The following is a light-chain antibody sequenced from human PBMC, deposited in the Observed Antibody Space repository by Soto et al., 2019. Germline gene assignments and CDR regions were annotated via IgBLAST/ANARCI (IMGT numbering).Light chain of an antibody. V-gene: IGLV1-47*02. CDR2: SNN. CDR3: VAWDDSMSGRV. J-gene: IGLJ3*02. Sequence: QSVLTQPPSASGTPGQRVTISCSGSSSNIGSQNVYWYQQLPGTAPKLLIYSNNQRPSGVPDRFSGSKSGTSASLAISGLRSEDEADYYCVAWDDSMSGRVFGGGTKLTVL. CDR1: SSNIGSQN.